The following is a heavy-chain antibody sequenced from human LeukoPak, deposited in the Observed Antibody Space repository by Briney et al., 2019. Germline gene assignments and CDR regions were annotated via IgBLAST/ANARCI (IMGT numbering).Heavy chain of an antibody. D-gene: IGHD6-19*01. J-gene: IGHJ4*02. V-gene: IGHV1-8*03. CDR1: GYTFTKYD. Sequence: ASVKVSCKASGYTFTKYDINWVRQATGQGLEWMGWMNPNSGHTGYAQKFQGRVTITRNTSISTAYMELSSLRSEDTAVYYCARVVAVADTAKPDYWGKGTLVTVSS. CDR2: MNPNSGHT. CDR3: ARVVAVADTAKPDY.